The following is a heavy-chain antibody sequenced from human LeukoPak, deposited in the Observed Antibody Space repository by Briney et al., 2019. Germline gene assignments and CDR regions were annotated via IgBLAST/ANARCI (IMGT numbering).Heavy chain of an antibody. V-gene: IGHV1-69*06. Sequence: ASVKVSCKASGGTFSSYAISWVRQAPGQGLEWMGGIIPIFGTANYAQKFQGRVTITADKSTSTAYMELRRLRSEDTGVYYCARDGTDCSGGSCYAYYYYGMDVWGKGTTVTVSS. D-gene: IGHD2-15*01. CDR3: ARDGTDCSGGSCYAYYYYGMDV. CDR2: IIPIFGTA. CDR1: GGTFSSYA. J-gene: IGHJ6*04.